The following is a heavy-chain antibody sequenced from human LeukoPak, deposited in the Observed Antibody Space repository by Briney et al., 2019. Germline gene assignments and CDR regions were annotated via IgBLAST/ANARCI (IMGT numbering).Heavy chain of an antibody. Sequence: GGSLRLSCAASGFTFSSYAMSWVRQAPGKGLEWVSAISGSGGSTYYADSVKGRFTISRDNAKNSLYLQMNSLRDEDTAVYYCARISRYYYGMDVWGQGTTVTVSS. CDR1: GFTFSSYA. V-gene: IGHV3-23*01. J-gene: IGHJ6*02. CDR2: ISGSGGST. CDR3: ARISRYYYGMDV.